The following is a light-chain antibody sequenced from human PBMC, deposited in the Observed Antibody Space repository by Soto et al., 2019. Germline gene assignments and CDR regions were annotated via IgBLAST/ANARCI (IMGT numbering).Light chain of an antibody. CDR3: MQGTHWPYT. Sequence: DVVMTQSPLSLPVTLGQPASISCRSSQSLVYVNGDTYLDWFQHRPGQSPRRLIYKVSNQDSGVPDRFSGSGSGPDFTLKISRVEAEDVGVYYCMQGTHWPYTFGQGTKLEIK. V-gene: IGKV2-30*01. CDR2: KVS. CDR1: QSLVYVNGDTY. J-gene: IGKJ2*01.